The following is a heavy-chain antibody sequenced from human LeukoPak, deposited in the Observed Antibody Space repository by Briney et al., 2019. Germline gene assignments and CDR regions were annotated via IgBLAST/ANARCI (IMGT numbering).Heavy chain of an antibody. D-gene: IGHD3-3*01. Sequence: ASETLSLTCSVSGDSIRRYYWSWIRQPPGKGLEWIGYIYYSGSTNYNPSLKSRVTISLDTSKNQFSLKLSSVTAADTAVYYRARSENYDFWSGYYIGHWGQGTLVTVSS. J-gene: IGHJ4*02. CDR3: ARSENYDFWSGYYIGH. V-gene: IGHV4-59*01. CDR1: GDSIRRYY. CDR2: IYYSGST.